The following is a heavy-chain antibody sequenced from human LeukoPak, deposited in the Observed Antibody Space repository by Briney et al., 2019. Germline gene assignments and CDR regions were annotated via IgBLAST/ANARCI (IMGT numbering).Heavy chain of an antibody. J-gene: IGHJ4*02. Sequence: GGSLRLSCAAPGFTSSSYSMNWVRQAPGKGLEWVSSISSSSSYIYYADSVKGRFTISRDNAKNSLYLQMNSLRAEDTAVYYCARDSGTVDYWGQGTLVTVSS. CDR2: ISSSSSYI. CDR3: ARDSGTVDY. D-gene: IGHD3-10*01. V-gene: IGHV3-21*01. CDR1: GFTSSSYS.